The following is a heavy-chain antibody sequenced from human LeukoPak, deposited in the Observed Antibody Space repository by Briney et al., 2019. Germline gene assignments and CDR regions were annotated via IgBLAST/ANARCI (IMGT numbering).Heavy chain of an antibody. CDR3: ARDGDYYGSGSYYHYYYYYGMDV. J-gene: IGHJ6*02. Sequence: ASVKVSCKASGYTFTGYYMHWVRQAPGQGLEWMGWINPNSGGTNYAQKFQCRVTMTRDTSISTAYMELSRLRSDDTAVYYCARDGDYYGSGSYYHYYYYYGMDVWGQGTTVTVSS. V-gene: IGHV1-2*02. CDR1: GYTFTGYY. D-gene: IGHD3-10*01. CDR2: INPNSGGT.